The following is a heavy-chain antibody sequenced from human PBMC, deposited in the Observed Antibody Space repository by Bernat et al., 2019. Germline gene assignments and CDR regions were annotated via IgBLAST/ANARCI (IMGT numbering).Heavy chain of an antibody. V-gene: IGHV3-30*03. CDR2: ISDDGSKK. CDR3: ARGGALEYSSSSSCGY. CDR1: GFTFRSYG. J-gene: IGHJ4*02. D-gene: IGHD6-6*01. Sequence: QVQLVESGGGVVQPGRSLRLSCAASGFTFRSYGMHWVRQAPGKGLEWVAAISDDGSKKYYGDSVKGRFTISRDNSKNTLYLQMNSLRAEDTAVYYCARGGALEYSSSSSCGYWGQGTLVTVSS.